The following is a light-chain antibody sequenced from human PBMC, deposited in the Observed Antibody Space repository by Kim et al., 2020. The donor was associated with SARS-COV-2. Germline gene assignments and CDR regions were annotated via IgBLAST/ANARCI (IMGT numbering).Light chain of an antibody. CDR1: QSIDSE. CDR2: DAF. J-gene: IGKJ5*01. Sequence: LSPGERATLSCRASQSIDSELAWYQQTPGHPPRRLIYDAFNRATGVPARFSGSGSGTDFTLTISSLEPEDFAVYYCQQRYSWPITFGQGTRLEIK. V-gene: IGKV3-11*01. CDR3: QQRYSWPIT.